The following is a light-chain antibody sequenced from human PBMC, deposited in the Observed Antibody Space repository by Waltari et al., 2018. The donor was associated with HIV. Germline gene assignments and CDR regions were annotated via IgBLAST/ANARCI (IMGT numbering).Light chain of an antibody. V-gene: IGLV2-8*01. CDR3: SSYAGSNNFV. Sequence: QSALTQPPSASGSPGQSVTIPCTGTSSDVGGYNYVSWYQQHSGKAPKLMIYEFSKWPSGVPDRFSGSKSGNTASLTVSGLQAEDEADYYCSSYAGSNNFVFGTGTKVTVL. CDR1: SSDVGGYNY. CDR2: EFS. J-gene: IGLJ1*01.